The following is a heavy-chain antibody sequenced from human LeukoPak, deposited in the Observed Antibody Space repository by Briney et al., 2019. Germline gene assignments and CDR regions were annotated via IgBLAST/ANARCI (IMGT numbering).Heavy chain of an antibody. V-gene: IGHV3-30*03. CDR2: RSYDGSNK. J-gene: IGHJ4*02. Sequence: PGGSLRLSCEASGFTFSTYGMHWVRQAPGKGLEWVAVRSYDGSNKYYADSVKGRFTISRDNSKKTLYLQMNSLRAEDTAVYYCASETETIAAAEPFFDYWGQGTLVTVSS. D-gene: IGHD6-13*01. CDR1: GFTFSTYG. CDR3: ASETETIAAAEPFFDY.